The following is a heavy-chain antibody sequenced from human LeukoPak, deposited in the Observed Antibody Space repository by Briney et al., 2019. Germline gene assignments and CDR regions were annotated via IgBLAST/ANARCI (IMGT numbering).Heavy chain of an antibody. J-gene: IGHJ4*02. V-gene: IGHV1-46*01. Sequence: ASVKVSCKASGYTFTSYYVYWVRQAPGQGLEWMGIINPSSGSTTYAQKFQGRVTMTRDTPTSTVYMELSSLRSEDTAVYYCARDWRRDGYNYFFDYWGQGTLVTVSS. D-gene: IGHD5-24*01. CDR1: GYTFTSYY. CDR2: INPSSGST. CDR3: ARDWRRDGYNYFFDY.